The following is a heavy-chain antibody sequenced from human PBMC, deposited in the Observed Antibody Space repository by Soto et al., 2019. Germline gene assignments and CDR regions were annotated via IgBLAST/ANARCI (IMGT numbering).Heavy chain of an antibody. CDR3: AREGQDIVVVVAAKGGDYFDY. CDR1: GFTFSSYA. D-gene: IGHD2-15*01. Sequence: QVQLVESGGGVVQPGRSLRLSCAASGFTFSSYAMHWVRQAPGKGLEWVAVISYDGSNKYYADSVKGRFTISRDNSKNTLYLQMNSLRAEDTAVYYCAREGQDIVVVVAAKGGDYFDYWGQGTLVTVSS. CDR2: ISYDGSNK. V-gene: IGHV3-30-3*01. J-gene: IGHJ4*02.